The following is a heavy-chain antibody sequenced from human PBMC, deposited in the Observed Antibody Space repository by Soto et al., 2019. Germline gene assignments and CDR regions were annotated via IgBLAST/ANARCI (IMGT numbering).Heavy chain of an antibody. J-gene: IGHJ4*02. CDR3: ARDGRDPAGGEIDY. Sequence: EVHLVESGGGLVKPGGSLRLSCAASGFTFSNYIMNWVRQAPGKGLEWVSSISSSANYRYYADSVKGRFTISRDNAKNSLYLQMNSLRVEDTAVYYCARDGRDPAGGEIDYWGQGTLVTVSS. CDR1: GFTFSNYI. D-gene: IGHD1-26*01. V-gene: IGHV3-21*01. CDR2: ISSSANYR.